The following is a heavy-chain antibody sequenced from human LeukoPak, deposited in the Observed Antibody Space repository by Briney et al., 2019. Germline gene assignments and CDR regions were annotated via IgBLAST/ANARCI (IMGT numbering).Heavy chain of an antibody. Sequence: GGSLRLSCAASGFTFSSYAMSWVRQAPGKGLEWVSAISGSGGSTYYADSVKGRFTISRDNSKNTLYLQMNSLRAEDTAVYYCARARDGVPARRYFQHWGQGTLVTVSS. CDR2: ISGSGGST. V-gene: IGHV3-23*01. J-gene: IGHJ1*01. CDR1: GFTFSSYA. D-gene: IGHD5-24*01. CDR3: ARARDGVPARRYFQH.